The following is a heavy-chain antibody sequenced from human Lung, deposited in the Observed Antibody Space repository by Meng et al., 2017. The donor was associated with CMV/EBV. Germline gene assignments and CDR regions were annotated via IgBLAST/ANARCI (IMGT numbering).Heavy chain of an antibody. CDR2: IYSGGHR. CDR1: EFNVTSTY. V-gene: IGHV3-53*01. D-gene: IGHD6-6*01. CDR3: ARASTASGAFDI. J-gene: IGHJ3*02. Sequence: GESXKISCAASEFNVTSTYMNWVRQAPGKGLEWVSVIYSGGHRYYAGSVKGRFTISRDNSKNTLHLQMNSLRAEDTAMYYCARASTASGAFDIWGQGTMVTVSS.